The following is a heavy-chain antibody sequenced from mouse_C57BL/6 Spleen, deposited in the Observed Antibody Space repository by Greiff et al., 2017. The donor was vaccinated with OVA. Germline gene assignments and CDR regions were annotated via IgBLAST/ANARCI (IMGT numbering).Heavy chain of an antibody. V-gene: IGHV1-55*01. CDR1: GYTFTSYW. CDR3: ARSGIYDGYYDAMDY. J-gene: IGHJ4*01. D-gene: IGHD2-3*01. CDR2: IYPGSGST. Sequence: VQLQQPGAELVKPGASVKMSCKASGYTFTSYWITWVKQRPGQGLEWIGDIYPGSGSTNYNEKFKSKATLTVDTSSSTAYMQLSSLTSEDSAVYYCARSGIYDGYYDAMDYWGQGTSVTVSS.